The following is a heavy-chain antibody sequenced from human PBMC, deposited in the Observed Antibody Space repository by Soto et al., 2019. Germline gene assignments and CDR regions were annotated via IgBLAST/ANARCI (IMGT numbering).Heavy chain of an antibody. V-gene: IGHV3-30-3*01. CDR2: ISNDGGIE. Sequence: QVQLVQSGGGVVQPGRSLRLSCAASGFTLSDFAMHWVRQAPGKGLEWVALISNDGGIEHYGDSVRGLFTISRDNSKHMLYLQMTSLRVEDTAVYYSARAVPGMEVWGQGTTVTVSS. CDR1: GFTLSDFA. CDR3: ARAVPGMEV. J-gene: IGHJ6*02.